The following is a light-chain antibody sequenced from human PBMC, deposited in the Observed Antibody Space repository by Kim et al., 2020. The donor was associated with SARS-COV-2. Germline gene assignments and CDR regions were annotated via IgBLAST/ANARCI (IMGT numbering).Light chain of an antibody. CDR1: TRDIGDSKY. CDR3: SSYSRSGSLYVI. J-gene: IGLJ2*01. CDR2: AVN. V-gene: IGLV2-14*03. Sequence: ITISGTGTTRDIGDSKYASWYQQHPGKAPRHIIFAVNDRPSGVSDRFSGSKSGNTASLTISGLQDDDEAVYYCSSYSRSGSLYVIFGGGTQLTVL.